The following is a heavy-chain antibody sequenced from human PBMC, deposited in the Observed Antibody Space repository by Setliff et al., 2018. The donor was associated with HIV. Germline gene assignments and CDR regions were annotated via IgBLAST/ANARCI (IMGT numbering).Heavy chain of an antibody. CDR1: GGSISSTY. J-gene: IGHJ4*02. D-gene: IGHD1-26*01. CDR3: AREGEILVGATAAYFDN. Sequence: PSETLSLTCTVSGGSISSTYWSWIRQPPGKGLEWIGYIYQSGSTYYNVSLKSRVIISVDTSKNQFSLKLNSVTAADTAIYYCAREGEILVGATAAYFDNWGQGTLVTVSS. V-gene: IGHV4-59*12. CDR2: IYQSGST.